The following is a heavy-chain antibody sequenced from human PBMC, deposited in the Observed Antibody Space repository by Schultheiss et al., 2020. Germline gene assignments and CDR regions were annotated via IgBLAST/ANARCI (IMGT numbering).Heavy chain of an antibody. CDR3: ARQGMEQQLVLFGWFDP. D-gene: IGHD6-13*01. CDR2: IYHTGAI. CDR1: GGSISSYY. J-gene: IGHJ5*02. Sequence: SQTLSLTCTVSGGSISSYYWSWIRQPPGKGLEWIAEIYHTGAINYNPSLKSRVTISVDTSKNQFSLKLSSVTAADTAVYYCARQGMEQQLVLFGWFDPWGQGTLVTVSS. V-gene: IGHV4-59*08.